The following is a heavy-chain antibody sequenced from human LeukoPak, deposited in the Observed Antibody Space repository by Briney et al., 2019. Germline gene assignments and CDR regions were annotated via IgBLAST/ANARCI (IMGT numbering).Heavy chain of an antibody. CDR3: TTDDYYDSSGYSQTSKYFDL. CDR2: IKSKTDGGTT. D-gene: IGHD3-22*01. V-gene: IGHV3-15*01. CDR1: GFTFSNAW. J-gene: IGHJ2*01. Sequence: GGSLRLSCAASGFTFSNAWMSWVRQAPGKGLEWVGRIKSKTDGGTTDYAAPVKGRFTISRDDSKNTLYLQMNSLKTEDTAVYYRTTDDYYDSSGYSQTSKYFDLWGRGTLVTVSS.